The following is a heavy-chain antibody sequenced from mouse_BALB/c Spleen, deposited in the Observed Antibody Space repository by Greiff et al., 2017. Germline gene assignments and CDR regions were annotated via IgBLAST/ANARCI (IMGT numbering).Heavy chain of an antibody. Sequence: VQLQQSGAELVKPGASVKLSCTASGFNIKDTYMHWVKQRPEQGLEWIGRIDPANGNTKYDPKFQGKATITADTSSNTAYLQLSSLTSEDTAVYYCAREGGYGLYYFDYWGQGTTLTVSS. CDR3: AREGGYGLYYFDY. CDR2: IDPANGNT. J-gene: IGHJ2*01. CDR1: GFNIKDTY. D-gene: IGHD1-1*01. V-gene: IGHV14-3*02.